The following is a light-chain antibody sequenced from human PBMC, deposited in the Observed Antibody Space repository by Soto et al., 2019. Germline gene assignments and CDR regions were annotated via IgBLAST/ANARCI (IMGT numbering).Light chain of an antibody. CDR3: HQTYSNPWT. CDR1: QSIGIY. Sequence: IPFAPSSSSLSASVRDRVPLTFRASQSIGIYLNWYQKKPGNAPKLLIHAASSLQSGVPSTFSGSGSGTDFALTISSLQPEDFATYYCHQTYSNPWTFAQGTKVDI. V-gene: IGKV1-39*01. J-gene: IGKJ1*01. CDR2: AAS.